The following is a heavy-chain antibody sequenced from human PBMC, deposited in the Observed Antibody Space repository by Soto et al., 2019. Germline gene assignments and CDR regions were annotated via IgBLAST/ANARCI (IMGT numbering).Heavy chain of an antibody. CDR2: VNHIGIT. CDR1: GGSFSGYY. Sequence: QVQLQQWGAGLLKPSETLSLICAVYGGSFSGYYWSWIRQTPGMELEWIGEVNHIGITNYSPSLKSRVTISADISRNQFSLKLSSVSVADTAIYYCARKGALLIGYQGVYFQHWGQGTPVTVSS. D-gene: IGHD2-2*01. J-gene: IGHJ1*01. CDR3: ARKGALLIGYQGVYFQH. V-gene: IGHV4-34*01.